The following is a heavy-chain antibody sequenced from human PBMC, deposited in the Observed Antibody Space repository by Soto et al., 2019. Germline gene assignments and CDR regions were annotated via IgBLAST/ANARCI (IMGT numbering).Heavy chain of an antibody. Sequence: GGSLRLSCAASGVTFSSYWMSWVRQAPGKGLEWVANIKQDGSEKYYVDSVKGRFTISRDNAKNSLYLQMNSLRAEDTAVYYCAREGTYYDFWSGYHFDYWGQGTLVTVSS. CDR3: AREGTYYDFWSGYHFDY. CDR1: GVTFSSYW. V-gene: IGHV3-7*01. CDR2: IKQDGSEK. J-gene: IGHJ4*02. D-gene: IGHD3-3*01.